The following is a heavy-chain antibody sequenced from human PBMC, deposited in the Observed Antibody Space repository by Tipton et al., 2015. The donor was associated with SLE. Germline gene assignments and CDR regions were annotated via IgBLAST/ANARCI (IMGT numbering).Heavy chain of an antibody. CDR1: GGSISSGSDF. Sequence: TLSLTCTVSGGSISSGSDFWTWIRQPAGKGLEWIGYIFTSGTTKYNPSLQSRVTISVDTSKNQFSLKLSSVTAADTAVYYCARELEGVGSQQLVNWGQGTLVTVSS. D-gene: IGHD6-13*01. V-gene: IGHV4-61*09. J-gene: IGHJ4*02. CDR2: IFTSGTT. CDR3: ARELEGVGSQQLVN.